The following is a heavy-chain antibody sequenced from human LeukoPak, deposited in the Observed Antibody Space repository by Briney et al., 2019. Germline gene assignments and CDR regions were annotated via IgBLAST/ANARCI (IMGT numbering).Heavy chain of an antibody. CDR2: INPNSGGT. V-gene: IGHV1-2*02. CDR1: GYTFTGYY. CDR3: ARVGLLGGYSSGWTPADY. Sequence: ATVNVSCKASGYTFTGYYMHWVRHTPGQGLEWMGWINPNSGGTNYAQKFQGRVTMTRDTSISTAYMELSRLRSDDTAVYYCARVGLLGGYSSGWTPADYWGQGTLVTVSS. J-gene: IGHJ4*02. D-gene: IGHD6-19*01.